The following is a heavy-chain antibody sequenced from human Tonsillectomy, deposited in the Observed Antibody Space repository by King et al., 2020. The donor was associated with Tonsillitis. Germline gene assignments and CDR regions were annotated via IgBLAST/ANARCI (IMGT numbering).Heavy chain of an antibody. D-gene: IGHD1-26*01. J-gene: IGHJ4*02. CDR1: GFTFSSYS. Sequence: VQLVESGGGLVKPGGSLRLSCAASGFTFSSYSMNWVRQAPGKGLEWVSSISSSSSYIYYADSVKGRFTISRDNAKNSLYLQMNSLGAEDTAVYYCARDGVGATPGSDYWGQGTLVTVSS. V-gene: IGHV3-21*01. CDR3: ARDGVGATPGSDY. CDR2: ISSSSSYI.